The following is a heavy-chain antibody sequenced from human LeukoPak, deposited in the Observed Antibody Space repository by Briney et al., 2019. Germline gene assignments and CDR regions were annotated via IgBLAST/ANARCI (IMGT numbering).Heavy chain of an antibody. CDR3: ARDGTHYDFWSYYYYYYYMDV. Sequence: ASVKVSCKASGYTFTADYMHWVRQAPGQGLEWMGWINPNSGDTNYAQKFQGRVTMTRDTSISTAYMELTRLTSDDTAVYYCARDGTHYDFWSYYYYYYYMDVWGKGTTVTVSS. CDR2: INPNSGDT. CDR1: GYTFTADY. V-gene: IGHV1-2*02. D-gene: IGHD3-3*01. J-gene: IGHJ6*03.